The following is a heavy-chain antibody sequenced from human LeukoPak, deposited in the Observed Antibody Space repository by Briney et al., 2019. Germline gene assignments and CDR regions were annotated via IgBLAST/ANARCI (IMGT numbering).Heavy chain of an antibody. J-gene: IGHJ4*02. CDR1: GFTLSSYW. CDR2: INSDGSTT. V-gene: IGHV3-74*01. D-gene: IGHD2-15*01. CDR3: ARDYCSGGSCYFEY. Sequence: PGGSLRLFCATSGFTLSSYWMHWARQAPGKGLVWVSRINSDGSTTSYADSVKGRFTISRDNAENTLYLQLSSLRAEDTAVYYCARDYCSGGSCYFEYWGQGTLVTVSS.